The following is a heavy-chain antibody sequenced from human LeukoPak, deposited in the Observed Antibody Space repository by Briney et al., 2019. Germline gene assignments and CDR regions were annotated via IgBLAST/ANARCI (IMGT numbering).Heavy chain of an antibody. CDR1: GFTFSSYS. Sequence: KTGGSLRLSCAASGFTFSSYSMNWVRQAPGKGLEWVSSITRSSTSTYYTDSVRGRFTISRDNAKNSPYLQMNSLRAEDTAVYYCARDNWNDAPGGFDPWGQGTLVTVSS. CDR2: ITRSSTST. D-gene: IGHD1-20*01. CDR3: ARDNWNDAPGGFDP. V-gene: IGHV3-21*01. J-gene: IGHJ5*02.